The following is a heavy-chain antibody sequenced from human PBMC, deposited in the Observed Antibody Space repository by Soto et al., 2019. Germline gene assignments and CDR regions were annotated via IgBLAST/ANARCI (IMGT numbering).Heavy chain of an antibody. J-gene: IGHJ4*02. CDR3: SKEAEESVNEPIPGDC. CDR2: ISGSGRMT. D-gene: IGHD1-1*01. CDR1: GFTFRNFA. V-gene: IGHV3-23*04. Sequence: EAQLVESGGDLVQPRGSLRLSCAASGFTFRNFAMTWVRQAPGKGLEWVSGISGSGRMTYYAHSVKGRFTVSRDNSKNSLYQQMDSLRAEDTAVYYCSKEAEESVNEPIPGDCWGQGTVVTVSS.